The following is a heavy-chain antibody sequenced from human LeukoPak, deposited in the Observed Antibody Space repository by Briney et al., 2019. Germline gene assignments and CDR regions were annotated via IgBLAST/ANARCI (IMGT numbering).Heavy chain of an antibody. CDR2: ISDGGST. J-gene: IGHJ4*02. V-gene: IGHV3-53*01. CDR3: ARGSYNWNFPGDY. Sequence: GRSLRLSCAPSGFTFSRHGMHWVRQAPGKGLEWVSVISDGGSTSYADSVKGRFTISRDTSKNTLYLQMNSLRAEDTAVYYCARGSYNWNFPGDYWGQGTLVTVSS. D-gene: IGHD1-7*01. CDR1: GFTFSRHG.